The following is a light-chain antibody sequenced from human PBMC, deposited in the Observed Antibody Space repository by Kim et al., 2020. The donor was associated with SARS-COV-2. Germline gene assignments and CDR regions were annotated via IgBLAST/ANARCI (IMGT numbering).Light chain of an antibody. Sequence: DMQMTQSPSSLSASVGDRVTITCRAGQDIRNYLNWYQQKPGKAPKLLIYAATSLQSGVPSRFSGSGSGPHFTLSISNLQPDDSATYYCQQSYSTPLTFGGGTKVDIK. V-gene: IGKV1-39*01. CDR1: QDIRNY. CDR2: AAT. J-gene: IGKJ4*01. CDR3: QQSYSTPLT.